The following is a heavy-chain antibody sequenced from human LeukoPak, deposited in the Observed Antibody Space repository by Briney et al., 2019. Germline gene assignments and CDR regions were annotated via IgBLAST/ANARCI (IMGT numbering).Heavy chain of an antibody. CDR1: GFTFGSYA. Sequence: GGSLRLSCAASGFTFGSYAMSWVRQVPGKGLEWVSGISWNGGTTNYADSVQGRFTISRDNANNSLYLQMNSLRVEDTALYYCARGFYGSGGYYPYYFDYWGQGTLVTVSS. J-gene: IGHJ4*02. V-gene: IGHV3-20*04. CDR3: ARGFYGSGGYYPYYFDY. CDR2: ISWNGGTT. D-gene: IGHD3-10*01.